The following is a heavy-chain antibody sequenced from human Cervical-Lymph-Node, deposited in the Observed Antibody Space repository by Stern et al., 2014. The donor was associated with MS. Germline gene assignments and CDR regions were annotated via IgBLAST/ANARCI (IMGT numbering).Heavy chain of an antibody. CDR1: GFTFSSYS. V-gene: IGHV3-21*01. J-gene: IGHJ4*02. Sequence: EVKLVESGGGLVKPGGSLRLSCAASGFTFSSYSMNWVRQAPGKGLEWVSSISSSSSYISYADSVKGRFTISRDNAKNSLYLQMNSLRAEDTAVYYCARDDHYYDSSGYVWGQGTLVTVSS. D-gene: IGHD3-22*01. CDR2: ISSSSSYI. CDR3: ARDDHYYDSSGYV.